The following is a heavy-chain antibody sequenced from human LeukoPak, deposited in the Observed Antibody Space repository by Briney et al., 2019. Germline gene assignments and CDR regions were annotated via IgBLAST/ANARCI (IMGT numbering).Heavy chain of an antibody. CDR2: IKEDGNEK. V-gene: IGHV3-7*01. Sequence: GGSLRLSCAASGFTFSFYWMSWVRQAPGKGLEWVANIKEDGNEKDYLDSVKGRFTISRDNAKNSVYLQMNSLRAEDTAVYYCARFDYWGQGTLVTVSS. CDR1: GFTFSFYW. CDR3: ARFDY. J-gene: IGHJ4*02.